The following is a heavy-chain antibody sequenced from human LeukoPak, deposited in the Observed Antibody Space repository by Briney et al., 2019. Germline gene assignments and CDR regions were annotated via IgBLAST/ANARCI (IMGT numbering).Heavy chain of an antibody. CDR1: GFTFSSYA. CDR2: ISGSGGST. V-gene: IGHV3-23*01. Sequence: GGSLRLSCAASGFTFSSYAMSWVRQAPGKGLARVSAISGSGGSTYYADFVKGRFTISRENSKNTLYLQMNSLRAEDTAVYYCANRGREYYFDYWGQGTLVTVSS. CDR3: ANRGREYYFDY. J-gene: IGHJ4*02.